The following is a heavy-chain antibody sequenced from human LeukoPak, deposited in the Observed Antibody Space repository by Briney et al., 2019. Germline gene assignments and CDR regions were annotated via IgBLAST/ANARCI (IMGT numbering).Heavy chain of an antibody. J-gene: IGHJ4*02. CDR1: GGSVRSGSYY. Sequence: SETPSLTCTVSGGSVRSGSYYWSWIRPPPGTGLEWSGYIYYSRSTNYNPPLTSRVTISVDTPKNQPALKLSSVTAADTAVYCGARFGYSSGWSIDYWGQGSLVIVSS. CDR3: ARFGYSSGWSIDY. D-gene: IGHD6-19*01. V-gene: IGHV4-61*01. CDR2: IYYSRST.